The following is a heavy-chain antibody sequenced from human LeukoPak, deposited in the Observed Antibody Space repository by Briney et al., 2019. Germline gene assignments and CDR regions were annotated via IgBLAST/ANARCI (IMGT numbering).Heavy chain of an antibody. CDR3: ARGSPKVSGSYLGPLRGMDV. CDR1: GGSFSGYY. Sequence: PSETLSLTCAVYGGSFSGYYWSWIRQPPGKGLEWIGEVNHSGSTNYNPSLKSRVTISVDTSKNQFSLKLSSVTAADTAVYYWARGSPKVSGSYLGPLRGMDVWGKGTTVTVSS. D-gene: IGHD1-26*01. CDR2: VNHSGST. V-gene: IGHV4-34*01. J-gene: IGHJ6*04.